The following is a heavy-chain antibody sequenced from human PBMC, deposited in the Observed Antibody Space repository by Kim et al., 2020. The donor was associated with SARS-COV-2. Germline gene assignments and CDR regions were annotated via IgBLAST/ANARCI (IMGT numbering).Heavy chain of an antibody. V-gene: IGHV7-4-1*02. CDR2: IATDTGNP. J-gene: IGHJ6*02. CDR1: GYSFNRNS. CDR3: ARDHPRHGVADV. Sequence: ASVKVSCKASGYSFNRNSMMWVRQAPGQGLEWMGWIATDTGNPTYAQDFTGRFVFSFDTSVTTAYLQISNLQADDTAVYYCARDHPRHGVADVWGQGTTITVSS.